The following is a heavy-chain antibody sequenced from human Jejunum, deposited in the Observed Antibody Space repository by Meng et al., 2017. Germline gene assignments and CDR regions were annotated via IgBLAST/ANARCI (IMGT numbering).Heavy chain of an antibody. J-gene: IGHJ4*02. CDR3: ASLWGLLGS. V-gene: IGHV3-48*03. Sequence: GGSLRLSCAASGFTFSSYEMDWVRQAPGKGLEWVAYLSISGDTTHYADSVKGRFTISRDNAKNSVYLQMNGLRVEDTAVYYCASLWGLLGSWGQGTLVTVSS. D-gene: IGHD1-26*01. CDR1: GFTFSSYE. CDR2: LSISGDTT.